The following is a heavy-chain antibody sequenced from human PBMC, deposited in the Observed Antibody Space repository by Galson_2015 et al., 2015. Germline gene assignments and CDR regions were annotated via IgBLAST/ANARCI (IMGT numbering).Heavy chain of an antibody. Sequence: SLRLSCAASGFTFSSYAMHWVRQAPGKGLEWVAVISYDGSNKYYADSVKGRFTISRDNSKNTLYLQMNSLRAEDTAVYYCARGGSGLFVFDYWGRGTLVTVSS. CDR1: GFTFSSYA. D-gene: IGHD6-19*01. V-gene: IGHV3-30-3*01. CDR3: ARGGSGLFVFDY. J-gene: IGHJ4*02. CDR2: ISYDGSNK.